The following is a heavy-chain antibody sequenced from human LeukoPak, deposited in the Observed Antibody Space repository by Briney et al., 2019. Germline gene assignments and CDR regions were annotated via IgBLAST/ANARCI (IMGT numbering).Heavy chain of an antibody. D-gene: IGHD3-10*01. CDR1: GFTFSNYF. V-gene: IGHV3-30-3*01. J-gene: IGHJ5*02. CDR3: AKDPRITMVRGSSGWFDP. Sequence: GGSLRLSCAASGFTFSNYFMHWVRQAPGKGLEWVADIASDGSHTFYVESVKGRFTISRDNSKNTLYLQMNSLRAEDTAVYYCAKDPRITMVRGSSGWFDPWGQGTLVTVSS. CDR2: IASDGSHT.